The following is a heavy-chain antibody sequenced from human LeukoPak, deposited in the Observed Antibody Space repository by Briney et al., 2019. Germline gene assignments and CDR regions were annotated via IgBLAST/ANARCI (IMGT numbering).Heavy chain of an antibody. J-gene: IGHJ4*02. D-gene: IGHD6-13*01. CDR1: EGTFSSYA. CDR3: ARDRVSSWYETLVY. CDR2: INPSGGST. V-gene: IGHV1-46*01. Sequence: ASVKVSCKASEGTFSSYAISWVRQAPGQGLEWMGIINPSGGSTSYAQKFQGRVTMTRDTSTSTVYMELSSLRSEDTAVYYCARDRVSSWYETLVYWGQGTLVTVSS.